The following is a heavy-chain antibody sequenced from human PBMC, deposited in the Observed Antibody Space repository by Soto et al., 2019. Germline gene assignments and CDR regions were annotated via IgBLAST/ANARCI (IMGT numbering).Heavy chain of an antibody. CDR2: ISGSSDNI. J-gene: IGHJ5*02. Sequence: QVQLVESGGGVVKPAGSLRLSCAASGFTFSDYFMSWIRQAPGKGLEWVSFISGSSDNIKYADSVKGRFTISRDNAKNSLYLQINSLRAENTAVYYCVRDSARIVVVPRVDGDNWLDPWGQGTLVTVSS. V-gene: IGHV3-11*06. CDR3: VRDSARIVVVPRVDGDNWLDP. CDR1: GFTFSDYF. D-gene: IGHD2-2*01.